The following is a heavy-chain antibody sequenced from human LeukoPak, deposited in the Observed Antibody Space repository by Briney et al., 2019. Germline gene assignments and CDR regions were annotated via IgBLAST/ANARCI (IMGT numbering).Heavy chain of an antibody. CDR2: ISSSGENA. Sequence: GGSLRLSCAASGFTFSNYAMNWVRQARGKGLEWVSLISSSGENAYYADSVRGRFTISRDKSKNTVSLQMNSLRAEDTAVYYCARDTHSCFDYWGQGAPVSVSS. CDR1: GFTFSNYA. CDR3: ARDTHSCFDY. J-gene: IGHJ4*01. D-gene: IGHD2-15*01. V-gene: IGHV3-23*01.